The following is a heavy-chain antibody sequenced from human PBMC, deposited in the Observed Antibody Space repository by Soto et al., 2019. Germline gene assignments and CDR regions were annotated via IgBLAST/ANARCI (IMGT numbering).Heavy chain of an antibody. D-gene: IGHD4-17*01. CDR2: VYWDDDK. J-gene: IGHJ4*02. CDR3: ARHTTTSGYFDY. V-gene: IGHV2-5*02. CDR1: GFSPSTSGVG. Sequence: QITLKESGPTLVKPTQTLTLTCSFSGFSPSTSGVGMGWIRQPPGKALEWLALVYWDDDKRYSPSLKSRLTITTDTSKNQVVLTLTNMDPVDTATYYCARHTTTSGYFDYWGQGTLVTVSS.